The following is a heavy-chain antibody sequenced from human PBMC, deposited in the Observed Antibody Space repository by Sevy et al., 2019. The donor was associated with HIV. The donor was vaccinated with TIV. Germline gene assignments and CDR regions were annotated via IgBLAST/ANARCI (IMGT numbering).Heavy chain of an antibody. CDR1: GFTFSDYY. CDR2: ISSSGSTI. Sequence: GGSLRLSCAASGFTFSDYYMSWIRQAPGKGLEWVSYISSSGSTIYYADSVKGRFTISRDNANNSLYLQMNSLTAEDTAVYYGARDPTYSSSRAGGGSDYWGQGTLVTVSS. J-gene: IGHJ4*02. V-gene: IGHV3-11*01. D-gene: IGHD6-6*01. CDR3: ARDPTYSSSRAGGGSDY.